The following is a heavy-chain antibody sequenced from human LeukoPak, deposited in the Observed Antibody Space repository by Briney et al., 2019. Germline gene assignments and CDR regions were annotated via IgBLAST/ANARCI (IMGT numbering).Heavy chain of an antibody. D-gene: IGHD3-10*01. J-gene: IGHJ4*02. CDR3: AKDSYYGSGSYYLDY. Sequence: PGGSLRLSCAASGFTFSSYGMHWVRQAPGKGLEWVVVISYDGSNKYYADSVKGRFTISRDNSKNTLYLQMNSLRAEDTAVYYCAKDSYYGSGSYYLDYWGQGTLVTVSS. V-gene: IGHV3-30*18. CDR1: GFTFSSYG. CDR2: ISYDGSNK.